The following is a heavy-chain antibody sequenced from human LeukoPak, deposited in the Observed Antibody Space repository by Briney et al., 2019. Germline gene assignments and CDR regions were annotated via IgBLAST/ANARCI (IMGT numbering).Heavy chain of an antibody. D-gene: IGHD2-8*01. J-gene: IGHJ4*02. CDR3: AVGYCTNGVCYTIDY. V-gene: IGHV3-33*01. CDR1: GFTFSSYG. CDR2: IWYDGSNK. Sequence: GGSLRLSCAASGFTFSSYGMHWGRQAPGKGLEWVAVIWYDGSNKYYADSVKGRFTISRDNSKNTLYLQMNSLRAEDTAVYYCAVGYCTNGVCYTIDYWGQGTLVTVSS.